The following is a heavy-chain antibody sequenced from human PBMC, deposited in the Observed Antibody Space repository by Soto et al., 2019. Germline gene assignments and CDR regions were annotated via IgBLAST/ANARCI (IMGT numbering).Heavy chain of an antibody. CDR3: AGGTYYYDSSGYYFDAFDI. CDR2: INAGNGDT. Sequence: ASVKVSCKASGYTFTSYAMHWVRQAPGQRLEWMGWINAGNGDTKYSQKFQGRVTITRDTSASTAYMELSSLRSEDTAVYYCAGGTYYYDSSGYYFDAFDIWGQGTMVTVS. V-gene: IGHV1-3*01. J-gene: IGHJ3*02. CDR1: GYTFTSYA. D-gene: IGHD3-22*01.